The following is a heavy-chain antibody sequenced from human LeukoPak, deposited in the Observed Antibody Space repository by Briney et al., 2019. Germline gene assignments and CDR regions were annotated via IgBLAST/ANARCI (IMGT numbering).Heavy chain of an antibody. D-gene: IGHD3-10*01. Sequence: SETLSLTCTVSGGSISSGDYYWSWIRQPPGKGLEWIGYIYYSGSTYYNPSLKSRVTISVDTSKNQFSLKLSSVAAADTAVYYCASITMVRGVNYWGQGTLVTVSS. CDR3: ASITMVRGVNY. CDR1: GGSISSGDYY. V-gene: IGHV4-30-4*08. J-gene: IGHJ4*02. CDR2: IYYSGST.